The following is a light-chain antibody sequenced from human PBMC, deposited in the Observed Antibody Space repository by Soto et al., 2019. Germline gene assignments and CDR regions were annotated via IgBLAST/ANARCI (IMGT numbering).Light chain of an antibody. V-gene: IGKV1-12*01. CDR1: QVMSSW. CDR2: KAS. Sequence: DIQMTQSPSSVSAAEGERVTITCRASQVMSSWLAWYQQKPGKAPNLLIYKASRLESGVPSRFSGSGSETDFTLTISSLQPEDFATYYCQQSYSTPFGFCPGTKVDVK. J-gene: IGKJ3*01. CDR3: QQSYSTPFG.